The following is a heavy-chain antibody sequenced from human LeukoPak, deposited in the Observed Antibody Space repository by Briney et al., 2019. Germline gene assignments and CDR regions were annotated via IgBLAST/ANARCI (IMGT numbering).Heavy chain of an antibody. D-gene: IGHD3-22*01. CDR3: ARAMMVVANLWGVYDY. J-gene: IGHJ4*02. CDR2: LSGSGGTT. V-gene: IGHV3-23*01. CDR1: GFTFSDYT. Sequence: GGSLRLSCAASGFTFSDYTINWVRQAPGKGLEWVSGLSGSGGTTYYADSMKGRFTISRDNSKNTLYLQMDSLRAEDTAVYFCARAMMVVANLWGVYDYWGQGTLVTVSS.